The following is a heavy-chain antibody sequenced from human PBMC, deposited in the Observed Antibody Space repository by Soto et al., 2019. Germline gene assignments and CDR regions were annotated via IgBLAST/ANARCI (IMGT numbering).Heavy chain of an antibody. V-gene: IGHV3-23*01. CDR2: ISNSGGST. CDR1: GFTFSRYA. D-gene: IGHD1-26*01. CDR3: AKREDLGNYNWFDP. Sequence: EVQLLESGGGLVQPGGSLRLSCAASGFTFSRYAMSWFRQAPGKALEWVSAISNSGGSTYYADSVKGRFTISIDNSTNTLNLQMSSMRAEDAAVYYCAKREDLGNYNWFDPWGHGTLVTVSS. J-gene: IGHJ5*02.